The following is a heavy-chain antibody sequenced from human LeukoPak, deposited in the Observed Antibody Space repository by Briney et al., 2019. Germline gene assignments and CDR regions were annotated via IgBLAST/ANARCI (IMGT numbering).Heavy chain of an antibody. Sequence: GGSLRLSCAASGFTFSTYAMSWVRQAPGKGLEWASCISSGGGATYYADSVKGRFTVSRDNSKNTLSLQMNSLRGEDTAVYYCTKAAGLVVLTPYGMDFWGPGTTVTVSS. D-gene: IGHD3-22*01. V-gene: IGHV3-23*01. CDR2: ISSGGGAT. CDR1: GFTFSTYA. J-gene: IGHJ6*02. CDR3: TKAAGLVVLTPYGMDF.